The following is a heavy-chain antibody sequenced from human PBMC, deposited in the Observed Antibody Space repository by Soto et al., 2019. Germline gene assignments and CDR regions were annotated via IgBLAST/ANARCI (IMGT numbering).Heavy chain of an antibody. V-gene: IGHV4-4*07. Sequence: SETLSLTCTVSGGSISSYYWSWIRQPAGKGLEWIGRIYTSGSTNYNPSLKSRVTMSVDTSKNQFSLKLTSVTAADTAVYYCTRGRGNYYYYGMDVWGQGTTVTVSS. J-gene: IGHJ6*02. D-gene: IGHD3-10*01. CDR2: IYTSGST. CDR1: GGSISSYY. CDR3: TRGRGNYYYYGMDV.